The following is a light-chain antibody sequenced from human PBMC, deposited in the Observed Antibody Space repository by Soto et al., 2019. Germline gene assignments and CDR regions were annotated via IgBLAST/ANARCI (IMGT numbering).Light chain of an antibody. CDR1: SSDVGAYNY. J-gene: IGLJ1*01. CDR2: EGS. Sequence: QSALTQPASVSGSPGQSITISCTGTSSDVGAYNYVSWHQQHPGKAPKLMIYEGSKRPSGVSNRFSGSKSGNTASLTISGLQAEDEADYYCCSYAGSSTFYVFGTGTKLTVL. V-gene: IGLV2-23*03. CDR3: CSYAGSSTFYV.